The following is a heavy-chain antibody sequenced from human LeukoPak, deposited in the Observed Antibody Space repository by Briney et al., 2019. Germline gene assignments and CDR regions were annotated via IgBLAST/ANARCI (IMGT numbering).Heavy chain of an antibody. V-gene: IGHV1-24*01. J-gene: IGHJ4*02. Sequence: ASVKVSCKVSGYTLTELSMHWVRQAPGKGLEWMGGFDPEDGETIYAQKFQGRVTMTEDTSTDTAYMELSSLRSEDTAVYYCATASSTIAAAGTTVFDYWGQGTPVTVSS. CDR1: GYTLTELS. D-gene: IGHD6-13*01. CDR3: ATASSTIAAAGTTVFDY. CDR2: FDPEDGET.